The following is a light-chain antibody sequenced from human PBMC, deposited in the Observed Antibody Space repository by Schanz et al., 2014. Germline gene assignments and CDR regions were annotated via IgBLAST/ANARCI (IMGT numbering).Light chain of an antibody. CDR3: SSYADSSTR. CDR2: DAS. Sequence: QSALTQPASVSGSPGQSITISCTGTSSDVGVYNYVSWYQQLPGKAPKLMIYDASNRPSGVSNRFSGSKSAYTASLSVSGLQAEDEADYYCSSYADSSTRFGPGTKLTVL. V-gene: IGLV2-14*03. J-gene: IGLJ1*01. CDR1: SSDVGVYNY.